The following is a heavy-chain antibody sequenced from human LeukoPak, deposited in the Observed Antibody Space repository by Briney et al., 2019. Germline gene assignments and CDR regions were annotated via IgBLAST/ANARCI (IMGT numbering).Heavy chain of an antibody. Sequence: PGGSLRLSCAASTFTFSSYGLHWVRQPPGKGLEWVAVIWNDGSKKYYADSVKGRFTISRDNSKNTLYLQMNSLRAEDTAVYYCAKDQRYYYGSGSLTRADRYYYYYYGMDVWGQGTTVTVSS. J-gene: IGHJ6*02. CDR3: AKDQRYYYGSGSLTRADRYYYYYYGMDV. D-gene: IGHD3-10*01. V-gene: IGHV3-30*02. CDR2: IWNDGSKK. CDR1: TFTFSSYG.